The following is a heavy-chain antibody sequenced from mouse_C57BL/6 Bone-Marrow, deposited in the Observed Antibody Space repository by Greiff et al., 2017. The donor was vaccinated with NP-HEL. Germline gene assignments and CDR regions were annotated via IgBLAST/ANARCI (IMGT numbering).Heavy chain of an antibody. D-gene: IGHD1-1*01. V-gene: IGHV1-64*01. CDR3: ARGKTVVVLDWYLDV. J-gene: IGHJ1*03. CDR1: GYTFTSYW. CDR2: IHPNSGST. Sequence: QVQLQQPGAELVKPGASVKLSCKASGYTFTSYWMHWVKQRPGQGLEWIGMIHPNSGSTNYNEKFKSKATLTVDKSSSTAYMQLSSLTSEDSAVYYCARGKTVVVLDWYLDVWGTGTTVTVSS.